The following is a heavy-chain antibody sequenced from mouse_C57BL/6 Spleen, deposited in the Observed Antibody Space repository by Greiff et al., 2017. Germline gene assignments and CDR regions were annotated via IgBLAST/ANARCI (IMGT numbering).Heavy chain of an antibody. V-gene: IGHV1-82*01. CDR3: ARGSGNYYAMDY. CDR1: GYAFSSSW. D-gene: IGHD2-1*01. CDR2: IYPGDGDT. Sequence: QVQLQQSGPELVKPGASVKISCKASGYAFSSSWMNWVKQRPGKGLEWIGRIYPGDGDTNYNGKFKGKATLTADKSSSTAYMQRSSLTSEDSAVYFCARGSGNYYAMDYWGQGTSVTVSS. J-gene: IGHJ4*01.